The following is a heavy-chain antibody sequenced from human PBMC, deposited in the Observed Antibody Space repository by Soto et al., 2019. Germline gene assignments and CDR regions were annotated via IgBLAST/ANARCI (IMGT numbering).Heavy chain of an antibody. CDR2: IFYSGST. D-gene: IGHD1-1*01. V-gene: IGHV4-31*03. CDR3: ARDTRSSSYGMDV. J-gene: IGHJ6*02. Sequence: QVQLQESGPGLVKPSQTLSLTCTVSGGSISSGDYYWSWIRQHPGKGLEWIGYIFYSGSTYYNPSLQSRVTISVDTSKHQFSLKLSSVTAADTAVYYCARDTRSSSYGMDVWGQGTTVTVSS. CDR1: GGSISSGDYY.